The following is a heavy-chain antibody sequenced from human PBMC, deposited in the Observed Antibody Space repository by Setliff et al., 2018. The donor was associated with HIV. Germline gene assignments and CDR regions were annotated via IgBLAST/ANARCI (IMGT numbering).Heavy chain of an antibody. CDR1: GVSISNYY. D-gene: IGHD3-22*01. CDR3: ARWPPHRSSDYDQEYYFDY. CDR2: INYSGST. Sequence: SETLSLTCTVSGVSISNYYWNWIRRPPGKGLEWIGSINYSGSTNYDPSLKGRVTISVDTSKNQFSLKLSSVTAADTAVYYCARWPPHRSSDYDQEYYFDYWGQGTLVTVSS. J-gene: IGHJ4*02. V-gene: IGHV4-59*08.